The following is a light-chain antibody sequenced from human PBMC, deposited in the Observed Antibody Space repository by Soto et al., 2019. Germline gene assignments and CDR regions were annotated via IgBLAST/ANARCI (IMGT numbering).Light chain of an antibody. J-gene: IGKJ2*01. Sequence: DIQMTQSPSSLSASVGDSVTITCRASQRIGPYVNWYQQKPGKPPKLLISAATNLADGVPSRFGGSTSGAESTLTITGLQPDDLGTYYCQHTTDFTFGQGTKVDIK. V-gene: IGKV1-39*01. CDR3: QHTTDFT. CDR1: QRIGPY. CDR2: AAT.